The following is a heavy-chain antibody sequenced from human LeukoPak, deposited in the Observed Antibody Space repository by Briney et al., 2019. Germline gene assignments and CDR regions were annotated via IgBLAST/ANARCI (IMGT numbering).Heavy chain of an antibody. J-gene: IGHJ4*02. D-gene: IGHD3-22*01. Sequence: SETLSLTCTVSGGSISSYYWSWIRQPPGKGLEWIGYIYYSGSTNYNPSLKSRVTVSVDTSKNQFSLKLSSVSAADTAVYHCARVGYDRSGYYLRPFDYWGQGTLVTVSS. CDR1: GGSISSYY. CDR2: IYYSGST. CDR3: ARVGYDRSGYYLRPFDY. V-gene: IGHV4-59*08.